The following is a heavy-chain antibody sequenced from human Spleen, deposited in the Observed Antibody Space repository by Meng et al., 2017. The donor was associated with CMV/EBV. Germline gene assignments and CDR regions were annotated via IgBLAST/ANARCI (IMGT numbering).Heavy chain of an antibody. CDR3: ARAGYCSSTSCYPWGMDV. V-gene: IGHV1-2*02. Sequence: ASVKVSCKTSGYTFTAYYIHWVRQAPGQGLEWMGWINPNSGDTDYTQRFQGRVTMTRDTSINTAYMELSRLTSDDTAVYYCARAGYCSSTSCYPWGMDVWGQGTTVTVSS. D-gene: IGHD2-2*01. J-gene: IGHJ6*02. CDR2: INPNSGDT. CDR1: GYTFTAYY.